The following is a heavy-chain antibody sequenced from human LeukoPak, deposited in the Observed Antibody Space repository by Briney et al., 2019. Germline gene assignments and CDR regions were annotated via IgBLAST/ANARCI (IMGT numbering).Heavy chain of an antibody. CDR2: IYSGGMT. J-gene: IGHJ5*02. D-gene: IGHD6-6*01. CDR1: GFSVSSNY. CDR3: ARGGSSSSWVNWFDP. V-gene: IGHV3-53*03. Sequence: GGSLRLSCAVSGFSVSSNYMNWVRQPPGKGLEWVSVIYSGGMTYYADSVQGRFTISRDNSKNTLYLQVNSLRPEDTAMYYCARGGSSSSWVNWFDPWGQGTLVTVSS.